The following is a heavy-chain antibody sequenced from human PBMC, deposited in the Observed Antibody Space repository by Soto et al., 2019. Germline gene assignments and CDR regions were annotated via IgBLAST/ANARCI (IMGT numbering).Heavy chain of an antibody. Sequence: VESLKISCKVSGYSFTSYWISLVRQIPGKGLEWMGRIDPSDSYTNYSPSFQGHVTISADKSISTAYLQWSSLKASDTAMYYCARIVAVAGRGYYGMDVWGQGTTVTVSS. CDR3: ARIVAVAGRGYYGMDV. CDR2: IDPSDSYT. CDR1: GYSFTSYW. V-gene: IGHV5-10-1*01. J-gene: IGHJ6*02. D-gene: IGHD6-19*01.